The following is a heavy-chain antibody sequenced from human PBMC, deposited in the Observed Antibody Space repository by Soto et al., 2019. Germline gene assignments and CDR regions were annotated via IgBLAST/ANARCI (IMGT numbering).Heavy chain of an antibody. CDR3: ARGVAWNPLAGHWFGP. CDR2: VNYIGTS. Sequence: QVQLQESGPGLVKPSETLSLTCPVSGDSVSSGSYWSWIRQAPGKGLEWLGYVNYIGTSNYSPSLRSRVSISVDTSKNQFSLRLTSVTAADTAVYYCARGVAWNPLAGHWFGPWGQGTLVTVSS. D-gene: IGHD1-1*01. J-gene: IGHJ5*02. V-gene: IGHV4-61*01. CDR1: GDSVSSGSY.